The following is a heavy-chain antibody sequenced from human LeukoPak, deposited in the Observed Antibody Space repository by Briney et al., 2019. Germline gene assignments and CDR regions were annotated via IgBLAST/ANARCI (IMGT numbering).Heavy chain of an antibody. D-gene: IGHD4-17*01. Sequence: PGGSLRLSCAASGFTFSSYAMSWARQAPGKGLEWVSAISGSGGSTYYADSGKGRFTISRDNSKNTLYLQMNSLRAEDTAVYYCAKEANDYGDYLGFDYWGQGTLVTVSS. J-gene: IGHJ4*02. CDR2: ISGSGGST. V-gene: IGHV3-23*01. CDR3: AKEANDYGDYLGFDY. CDR1: GFTFSSYA.